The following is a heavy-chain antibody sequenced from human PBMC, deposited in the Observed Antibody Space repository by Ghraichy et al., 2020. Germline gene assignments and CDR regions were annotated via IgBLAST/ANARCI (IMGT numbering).Heavy chain of an antibody. D-gene: IGHD3-16*01. CDR2: ISGSGGAT. Sequence: GGSLRLSCVASGFSFSSYAMSWVRQAPGGGLEWVSAISGSGGATDYADCVKGRFTISRDNSKNTLYLQMSSLRAEDTALYYCAKRLSDYAVDFDSWGQRTLVTVSS. J-gene: IGHJ4*02. CDR3: AKRLSDYAVDFDS. CDR1: GFSFSSYA. V-gene: IGHV3-23*01.